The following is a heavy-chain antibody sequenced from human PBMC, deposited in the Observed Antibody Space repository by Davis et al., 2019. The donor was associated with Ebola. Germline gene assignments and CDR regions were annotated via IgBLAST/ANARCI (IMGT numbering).Heavy chain of an antibody. J-gene: IGHJ4*02. CDR1: GYTFTSYY. CDR3: AREDPYGSGSYLFDY. D-gene: IGHD3-10*01. V-gene: IGHV1-69*13. Sequence: AASVKVSCKASGYTFTSYYMHWVRQAPGQGLEWMGGIIPIFGTANYAQKFQGRVTITADESTSTAYMELSSLRSEDTAVYYCAREDPYGSGSYLFDYWGQGTLVTVSS. CDR2: IIPIFGTA.